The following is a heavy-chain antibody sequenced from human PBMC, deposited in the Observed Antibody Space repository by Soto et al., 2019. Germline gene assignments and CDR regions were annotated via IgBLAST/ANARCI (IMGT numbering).Heavy chain of an antibody. CDR1: GFTFSNAW. CDR3: ARAKVAGSGLGDY. D-gene: IGHD6-19*01. Sequence: GGSLRLSCAASGFTFSNAWINWVRQTPGRGLEWVGRVKSKNDGGTTDFAAPVKGRFAISRDNAKNSLYLQMNSLRAEDTAVYYCARAKVAGSGLGDYWGQGTLVTVSS. V-gene: IGHV3-15*07. J-gene: IGHJ4*02. CDR2: VKSKNDGGTT.